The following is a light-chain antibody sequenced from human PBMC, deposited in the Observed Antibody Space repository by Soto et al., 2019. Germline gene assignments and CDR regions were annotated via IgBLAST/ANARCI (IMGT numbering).Light chain of an antibody. CDR2: KAS. Sequence: DIQMTQSSSTLSASVGDRVTITCRASESISSWLAWYQQKPGKAPKLLMYKASSLESGVPSRFSGSGSGTEFTLTISSLQPDDFATYYCQQYNSYSWTFGQGTKVDI. CDR1: ESISSW. V-gene: IGKV1-5*03. J-gene: IGKJ1*01. CDR3: QQYNSYSWT.